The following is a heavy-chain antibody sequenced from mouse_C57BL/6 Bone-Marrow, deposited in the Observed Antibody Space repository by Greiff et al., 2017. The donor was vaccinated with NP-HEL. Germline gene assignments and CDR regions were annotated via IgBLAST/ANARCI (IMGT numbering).Heavy chain of an antibody. CDR2: IWSGGST. Sequence: VQLVESGPGLVQPSQSLSITCTVSGFSLTSYGVHWVRQSPGKGLEWLGVIWSGGSTDYNAAFISRLSISKDNSKSQVFFKMTSLQADDTAIYYCAIYDYGYYYAMDYWGQGTSVTVSS. D-gene: IGHD2-4*01. J-gene: IGHJ4*01. V-gene: IGHV2-2*01. CDR1: GFSLTSYG. CDR3: AIYDYGYYYAMDY.